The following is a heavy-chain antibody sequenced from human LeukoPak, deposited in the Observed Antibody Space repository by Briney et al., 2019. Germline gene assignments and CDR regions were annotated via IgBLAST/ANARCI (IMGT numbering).Heavy chain of an antibody. D-gene: IGHD5-12*01. V-gene: IGHV3-43*02. J-gene: IGHJ6*02. Sequence: GTLRLSCAASGFTFDDYAMHWVRQPPGKGLEWVSLISGDCGSTYYADSVKGRFTIPRDNSKNSLYLQRNSLRTEDTALYYGAKDIVATRSYGMDVWGQGTTVTVSS. CDR3: AKDIVATRSYGMDV. CDR2: ISGDCGST. CDR1: GFTFDDYA.